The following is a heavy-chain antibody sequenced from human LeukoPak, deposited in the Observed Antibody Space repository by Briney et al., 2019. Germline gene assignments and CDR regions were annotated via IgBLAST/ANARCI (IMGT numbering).Heavy chain of an antibody. Sequence: GGSLRLSCAASGFTFSSYEMNWVRQAPGKGLEWVSYISSSGSTIYYADSVKGRFTISRDNAKNSLYLQMNSLRAEDTAVYYCARDGSNSGYVWFDPWGQGTLVTVSS. CDR1: GFTFSSYE. D-gene: IGHD5-12*01. J-gene: IGHJ5*02. CDR2: ISSSGSTI. CDR3: ARDGSNSGYVWFDP. V-gene: IGHV3-48*03.